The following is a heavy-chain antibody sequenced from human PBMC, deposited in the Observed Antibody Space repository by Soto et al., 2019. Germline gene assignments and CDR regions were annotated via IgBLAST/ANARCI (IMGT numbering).Heavy chain of an antibody. CDR2: IYHSGRT. Sequence: QLQLQESGSGLVKPSQTLSLTCAVSGGSISSGGYSWSWIRQPPGKGLEWIGYIYHSGRTSYNPAHKSRVIISVDRSKNQFSLKLSSVTAADTAVYYCAAGGGLPRYYWGQGTLVTVSS. J-gene: IGHJ4*02. CDR1: GGSISSGGYS. D-gene: IGHD2-15*01. CDR3: AAGGGLPRYY. V-gene: IGHV4-30-2*01.